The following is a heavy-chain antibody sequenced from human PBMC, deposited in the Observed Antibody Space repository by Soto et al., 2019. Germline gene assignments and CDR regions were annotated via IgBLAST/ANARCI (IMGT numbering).Heavy chain of an antibody. CDR1: GYTFTSYG. V-gene: IGHV1-18*01. CDR2: TSAYNGNT. CDR3: ARDPLTLTTPQINWFDP. D-gene: IGHD4-17*01. J-gene: IGHJ5*02. Sequence: ASVKVSCKASGYTFTSYGISWVRQAPGQGLEWMGWTSAYNGNTNYAQKLQGRVTMTTDTSTSTAYMELRSLRSDDTAVYYCARDPLTLTTPQINWFDPWGQGTLVTVSS.